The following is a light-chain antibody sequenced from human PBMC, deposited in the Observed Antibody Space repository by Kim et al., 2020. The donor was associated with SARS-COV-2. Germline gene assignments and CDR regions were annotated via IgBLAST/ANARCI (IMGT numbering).Light chain of an antibody. V-gene: IGLV6-57*03. CDR1: SGAIAGTN. Sequence: VTITVSRGSGAIAGTNGQLYHQLPRSAPTTVIYEDNQRPSGVPDRFSGSIDISSNSASLTISALETEDEADYYCQSYDSTNSCVFGGGTQLTVL. CDR2: EDN. CDR3: QSYDSTNSCV. J-gene: IGLJ2*01.